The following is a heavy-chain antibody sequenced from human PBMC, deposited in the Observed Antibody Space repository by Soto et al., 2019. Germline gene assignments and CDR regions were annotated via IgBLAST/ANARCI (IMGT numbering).Heavy chain of an antibody. Sequence: GGPLRLSCAASGFTFNSNAMSWVRKAPGKGLEWVSAISGSGGSTYDADSVKGRFTISRDNSKNSLYLKMNSLRAEDMAVYYCAKDPSCQLLPPYFDYWGQGTLVTVSS. CDR2: ISGSGGST. J-gene: IGHJ4*02. CDR1: GFTFNSNA. D-gene: IGHD2-15*01. V-gene: IGHV3-23*01. CDR3: AKDPSCQLLPPYFDY.